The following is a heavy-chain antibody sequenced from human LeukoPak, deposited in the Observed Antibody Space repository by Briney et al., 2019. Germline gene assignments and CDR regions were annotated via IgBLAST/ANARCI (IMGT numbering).Heavy chain of an antibody. Sequence: GESLRLSCAASGFTFTTYWMTWVRQAPGKGLEWVANINQDGSEKYFVDSVKGRFTISRDNAKNSLYLQMNSLRAEDTAVYYCARFALKTPPTDWGQGTLVTVSS. CDR3: ARFALKTPPTD. V-gene: IGHV3-7*01. CDR2: INQDGSEK. CDR1: GFTFTTYW. J-gene: IGHJ4*02.